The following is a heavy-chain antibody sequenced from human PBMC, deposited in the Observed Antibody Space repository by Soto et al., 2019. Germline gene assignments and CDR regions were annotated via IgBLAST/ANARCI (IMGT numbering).Heavy chain of an antibody. CDR1: GFSFVSYW. CDR3: VRDFRGAVAGSEFDH. D-gene: IGHD6-19*01. V-gene: IGHV3-74*01. Sequence: EVQLAESGGGLVLTGGSLRLSCAASGFSFVSYWMHWVRQVPGEGLAWVSRINGNADNSGYADSVKGRFTISRDNAMNRLYLQMDSLRADDTGVYYCVRDFRGAVAGSEFDHWGQGTLVTVSS. J-gene: IGHJ4*02. CDR2: INGNADNS.